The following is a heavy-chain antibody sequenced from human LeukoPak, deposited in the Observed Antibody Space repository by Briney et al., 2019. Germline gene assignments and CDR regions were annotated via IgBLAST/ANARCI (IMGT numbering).Heavy chain of an antibody. CDR2: ISAYNGNT. CDR3: AREGRITMVRGVIINSYYYYGMDV. D-gene: IGHD3-10*01. Sequence: ASVKVSCKASGYTFTSYGISWVRQAPGQGLEWMGWISAYNGNTNYAQKLQGRVTMTTDTSTSTAYMELRSLRSDDTAVYYCAREGRITMVRGVIINSYYYYGMDVWGQGTTVTVSS. CDR1: GYTFTSYG. J-gene: IGHJ6*02. V-gene: IGHV1-18*01.